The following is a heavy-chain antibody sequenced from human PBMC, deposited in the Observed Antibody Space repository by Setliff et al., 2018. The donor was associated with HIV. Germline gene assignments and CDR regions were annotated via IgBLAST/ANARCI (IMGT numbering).Heavy chain of an antibody. CDR1: GDTFTTYV. V-gene: IGHV1-69*05. CDR3: AITSRGYSLQRRGAFDI. D-gene: IGHD3-22*01. Sequence: EASVKVSCKGSGDTFTTYVVSWVRQAPGQGLEWMGGRSPIFSTTNYAQKFQGRVTITTDESTSRAYMELSSLRSEDTAVYYCAITSRGYSLQRRGAFDIWGQGTLVTVSS. J-gene: IGHJ3*02. CDR2: RSPIFSTT.